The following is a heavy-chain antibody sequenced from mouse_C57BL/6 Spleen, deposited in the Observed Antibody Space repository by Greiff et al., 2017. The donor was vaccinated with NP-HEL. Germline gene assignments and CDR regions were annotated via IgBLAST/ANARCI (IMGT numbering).Heavy chain of an antibody. CDR3: TLQGDYYYGSSHFDY. Sequence: EVQLQQSGAELVRPGASVKLSCTASGFNIKDDYMHWVKQRPEQGLEWIGWIDPENGDTEYASKFQGKATITADKSSNTAYLHLSSLTSEDTAVYYGTLQGDYYYGSSHFDYWGQGTTLTVSS. D-gene: IGHD1-1*01. CDR2: IDPENGDT. J-gene: IGHJ2*01. CDR1: GFNIKDDY. V-gene: IGHV14-4*01.